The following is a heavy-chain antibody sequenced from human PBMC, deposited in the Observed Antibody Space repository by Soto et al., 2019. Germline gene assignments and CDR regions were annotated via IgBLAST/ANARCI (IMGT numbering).Heavy chain of an antibody. CDR1: GFTFSRVS. Sequence: GGSLRLSCEASGFTFSRVSMNWVRQVPGKGLEWVASISSASSETWYSDSVKGRFIISRDNAQHSLFLQRNTLRPDDSAIYYCARVAYWGPGTQVTVSS. CDR3: ARVAY. CDR2: ISSASSET. J-gene: IGHJ4*02. V-gene: IGHV3-21*01.